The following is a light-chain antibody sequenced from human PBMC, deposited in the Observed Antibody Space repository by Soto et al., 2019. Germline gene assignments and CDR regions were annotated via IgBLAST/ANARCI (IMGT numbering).Light chain of an antibody. CDR2: AAS. CDR3: QPYTNWTLT. J-gene: IGKJ4*01. Sequence: IQLTQSPSSLSASVGDRVTITCRASQGINSFLAWYQQKPGKAPKLLIYAASTLQSGVPSRLSGSGSGTDFTLTISSLPPEDFATYYCQPYTNWTLTFGGGTKVDI. CDR1: QGINSF. V-gene: IGKV1-9*01.